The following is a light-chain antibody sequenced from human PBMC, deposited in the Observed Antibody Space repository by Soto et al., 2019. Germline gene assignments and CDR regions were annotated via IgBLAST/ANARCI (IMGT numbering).Light chain of an antibody. V-gene: IGKV3-20*01. CDR3: QQYGSPPIT. Sequence: EIVMTKSPATLSVSQGEITTLSCRASQSVSSNLAWYQQKPGQAPRLLIYGASTRATGIPDRFSGSGSGTDFTLTISRLEPEDFAVYYCQQYGSPPITFGQGTRLEIK. CDR1: QSVSSN. J-gene: IGKJ5*01. CDR2: GAS.